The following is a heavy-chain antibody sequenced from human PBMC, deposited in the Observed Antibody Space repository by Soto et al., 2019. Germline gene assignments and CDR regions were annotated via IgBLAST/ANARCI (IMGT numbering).Heavy chain of an antibody. CDR3: ARGDGTGLYNSGWSPRY. V-gene: IGHV3-21*04. CDR2: ISGSSTYI. D-gene: IGHD6-19*01. Sequence: EVQLVESGGGLVKPGESLRVSCAASGFTFSYYSLHWVRQAPGKGLEWVSSISGSSTYIYYADRVKGRFTISRDNAKNSLYLRMDSLRAEDMAVYYCARGDGTGLYNSGWSPRYWGQGTLVTVSS. CDR1: GFTFSYYS. J-gene: IGHJ4*02.